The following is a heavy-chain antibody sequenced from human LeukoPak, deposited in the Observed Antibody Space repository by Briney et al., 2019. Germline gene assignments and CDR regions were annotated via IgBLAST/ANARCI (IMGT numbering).Heavy chain of an antibody. J-gene: IGHJ4*02. CDR1: GFTFSSYG. CDR3: AKYGSGSYSLDY. D-gene: IGHD3-10*01. CDR2: ISYDGSNK. V-gene: IGHV3-30*18. Sequence: GGSLRLSCAASGFTFSSYGMHWVRQAPGKGLEWVAVISYDGSNKYYADSVKGRFTISRDNSKNTLYLQMNSLRAEDTAVYYCAKYGSGSYSLDYWGQGTLVTVSS.